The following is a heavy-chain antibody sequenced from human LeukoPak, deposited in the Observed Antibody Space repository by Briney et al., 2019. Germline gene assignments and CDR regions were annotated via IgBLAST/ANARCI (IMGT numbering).Heavy chain of an antibody. CDR1: GYTVTNYY. V-gene: IGHV1-46*01. CDR2: VNPSSISA. Sequence: ASLKVSCKSSGYTVTNYYMHWVRQAPGQGLEWMGIVNPSSISASYAQKFQGRVTMTRDTSTSTVSMELSSLRSDGTAVYYCASVYQHGMDVWGQGTTVTVSS. CDR3: ASVYQHGMDV. D-gene: IGHD2-2*01. J-gene: IGHJ6*02.